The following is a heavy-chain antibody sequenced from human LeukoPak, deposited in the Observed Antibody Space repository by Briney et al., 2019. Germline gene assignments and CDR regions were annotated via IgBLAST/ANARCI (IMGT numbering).Heavy chain of an antibody. CDR2: IYYSGST. D-gene: IGHD1-7*01. Sequence: SETLSLTCTVSGGSISSNYWSWIRQPPGKGLEWIGYIYYSGSTNYNPSLKSRVTISVDTSKNQFSLKLSSVTAADTAVYYCAREGAGTTWGTLDYWGQGTLVTVSS. J-gene: IGHJ4*02. CDR3: AREGAGTTWGTLDY. V-gene: IGHV4-59*01. CDR1: GGSISSNY.